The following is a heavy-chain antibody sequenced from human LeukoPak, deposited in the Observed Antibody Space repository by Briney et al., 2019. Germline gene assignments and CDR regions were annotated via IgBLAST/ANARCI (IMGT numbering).Heavy chain of an antibody. Sequence: GGSLRLSCAASGFTFSTYAMTWVRQAPGKGLEWVSTISHSAYTTYYADSVKGRITISRDNSKNTLYLQMNSLRADDTAVYYCAKIMALYCSGGSCNEIDYWGQGTLVTVSS. V-gene: IGHV3-23*01. D-gene: IGHD2-15*01. CDR3: AKIMALYCSGGSCNEIDY. CDR2: ISHSAYTT. J-gene: IGHJ4*02. CDR1: GFTFSTYA.